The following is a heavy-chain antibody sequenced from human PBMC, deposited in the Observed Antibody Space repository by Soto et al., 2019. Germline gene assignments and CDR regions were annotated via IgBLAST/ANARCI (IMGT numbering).Heavy chain of an antibody. Sequence: QLQLQESGSGLVKPSQTLSLTCAVSGGSISSGGYSWSWIRQPPGKGLEWIGYIYNSGSTYYNPSLKSRVTISVDRSKNQFSLKLSSVTAADTAVYYCASSMVRGVKGVVWGQGTLVTVSS. CDR3: ASSMVRGVKGVV. CDR1: GGSISSGGYS. CDR2: IYNSGST. V-gene: IGHV4-30-2*01. D-gene: IGHD3-10*01. J-gene: IGHJ4*02.